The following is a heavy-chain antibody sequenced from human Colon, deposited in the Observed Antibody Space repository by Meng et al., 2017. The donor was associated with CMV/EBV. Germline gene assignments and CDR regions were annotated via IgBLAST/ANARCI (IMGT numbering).Heavy chain of an antibody. V-gene: IGHV3-53*01. Sequence: EVQVVVSGGGLIPPGGSLRLSCAASGFTVNSNYMSWVRQAPGKGLEWLSVVYIAGGTTHADSVKGRFTISRDISKNMVYLQMNSLSAEDTAIYYCARHREPARGGFDYWGQGILVTVSS. D-gene: IGHD1-14*01. CDR3: ARHREPARGGFDY. CDR1: GFTVNSNY. CDR2: VYIAGGT. J-gene: IGHJ4*02.